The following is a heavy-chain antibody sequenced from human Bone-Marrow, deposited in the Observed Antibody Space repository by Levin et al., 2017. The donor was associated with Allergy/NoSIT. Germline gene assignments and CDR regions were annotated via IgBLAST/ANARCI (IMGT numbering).Heavy chain of an antibody. D-gene: IGHD2-15*01. CDR3: TTTKCSGGSCHLSYYMDV. CDR1: EFTFNNAW. Sequence: GESLKISCAASEFTFNNAWMSWVRQAPGKGLEWVGRIKSETDGGTIDYAAPVKGRFTISRDDSKNTVYLQMNSLKTEDTAVYYCTTTKCSGGSCHLSYYMDVWGKGTTVTVSS. CDR2: IKSETDGGTI. V-gene: IGHV3-15*01. J-gene: IGHJ6*03.